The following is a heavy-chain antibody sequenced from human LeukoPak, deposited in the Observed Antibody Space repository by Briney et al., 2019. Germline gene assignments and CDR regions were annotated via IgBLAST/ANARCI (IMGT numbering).Heavy chain of an antibody. V-gene: IGHV4-39*01. CDR3: ARHRGYSYGYNY. Sequence: KPSETLSLTCTVSGGSISSSSYYWGWIRQPPGKGLEWIGSIYYSGSTYYNPSLKSRVTISVDTSKNQFSLKLSSVTAADTAVYYCARHRGYSYGYNYWGQGTLVTVSS. CDR1: GGSISSSSYY. CDR2: IYYSGST. D-gene: IGHD5-18*01. J-gene: IGHJ4*02.